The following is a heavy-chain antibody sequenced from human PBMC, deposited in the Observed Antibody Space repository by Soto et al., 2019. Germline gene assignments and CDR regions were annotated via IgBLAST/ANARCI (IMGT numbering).Heavy chain of an antibody. J-gene: IGHJ4*02. CDR1: GFTFRNYN. V-gene: IGHV3-30*18. CDR2: ISYDGSNT. CDR3: AKEGGLSGSYYISSSYYFDY. D-gene: IGHD1-26*01. Sequence: PGGSLRLSCAASGFTFRNYNMNWVRQAPGKGLEWVAIISYDGSNTDYADSVKGRFTISRDNSKNTLYLQMNSLRAEDTSVYYCAKEGGLSGSYYISSSYYFDYWGQGTLVTVSS.